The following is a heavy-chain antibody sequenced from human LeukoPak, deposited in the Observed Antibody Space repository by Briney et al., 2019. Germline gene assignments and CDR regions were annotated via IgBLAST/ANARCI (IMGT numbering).Heavy chain of an antibody. D-gene: IGHD6-13*01. CDR3: ATGGIAAAGTYLDY. V-gene: IGHV1-24*01. CDR1: GYTLTELF. J-gene: IGHJ4*02. Sequence: GASAKVSCKVSGYTLTELFMQWVRQAPGKGLEWMGGFDLEDGETIYAQKFQGRVTMTEDTSTDTAYMELSSLRSEDTAVYYCATGGIAAAGTYLDYWGQGTLVTVSS. CDR2: FDLEDGET.